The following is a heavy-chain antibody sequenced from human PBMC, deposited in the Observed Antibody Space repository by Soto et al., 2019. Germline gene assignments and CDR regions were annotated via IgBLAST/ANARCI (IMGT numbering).Heavy chain of an antibody. J-gene: IGHJ4*02. D-gene: IGHD3-22*01. CDR2: IYYSGST. CDR1: GGSISSSSYY. V-gene: IGHV4-39*01. CDR3: ARAARGYYDSSGYPNVFDY. Sequence: PSETLSLTCTVSGGSISSSSYYWGWIRQPPGKGLEWIGSIYYSGSTYYNPSLKSRVTISVDTSKNQFSLKLSSVTAADTAVYYCARAARGYYDSSGYPNVFDYWGQGTLVTVSS.